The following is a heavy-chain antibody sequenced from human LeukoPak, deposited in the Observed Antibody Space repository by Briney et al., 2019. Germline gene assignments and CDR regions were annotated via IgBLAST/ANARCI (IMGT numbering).Heavy chain of an antibody. CDR1: GYTFTDYY. D-gene: IGHD6-6*01. CDR2: IGPNSGGT. CDR3: ARSNIAVRRGDNWFDP. V-gene: IGHV1-2*02. Sequence: ASVKVSCKASGYTFTDYYMHWVRQAPGEGLEWMGWIGPNSGGTNYAQKFQGRVTMTRDTSISTAYMELSRLISDDTAVYYCARSNIAVRRGDNWFDPWGQGTLVTVSS. J-gene: IGHJ5*02.